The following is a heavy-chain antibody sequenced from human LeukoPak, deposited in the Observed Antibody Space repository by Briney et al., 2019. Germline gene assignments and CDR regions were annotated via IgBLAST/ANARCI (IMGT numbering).Heavy chain of an antibody. Sequence: GGSLRLSCAASGFTFSSYAMGWVRQAPGKGLEWVSAISDTGGSTYYADSVKGRFTISRDNSKNTLYLQMNSLRAEDTAVYYCARDSMVRGVFGYWGQGTLVTVSS. CDR1: GFTFSSYA. CDR2: ISDTGGST. D-gene: IGHD3-10*01. J-gene: IGHJ4*02. V-gene: IGHV3-23*01. CDR3: ARDSMVRGVFGY.